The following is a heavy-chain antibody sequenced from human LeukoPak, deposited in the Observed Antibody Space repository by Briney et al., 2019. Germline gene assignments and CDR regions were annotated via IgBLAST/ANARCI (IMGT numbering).Heavy chain of an antibody. CDR1: GFTFSSYW. V-gene: IGHV3-7*01. CDR2: IKEDGSEK. J-gene: IGHJ4*02. CDR3: ARDFFGGYSGSAY. Sequence: QSGGSLRLSCAASGFTFSSYWMTWVRQAPGKGLQWVANIKEDGSEKHYLDSVEGRFTISKDNAKNSLFLQMTSLRADDTAVYYCARDFFGGYSGSAYWGQGTLVTVSS. D-gene: IGHD3-16*01.